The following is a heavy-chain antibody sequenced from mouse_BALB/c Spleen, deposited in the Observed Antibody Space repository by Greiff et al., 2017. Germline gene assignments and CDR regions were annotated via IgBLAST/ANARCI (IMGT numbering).Heavy chain of an antibody. CDR1: GFNIKDTY. D-gene: IGHD2-14*01. J-gene: IGHJ2*01. Sequence: EVQLQQSGAELVKPGASVKLSCTASGFNIKDTYMHWVKQRPEQGLEWIGRIDPANGNTKYDPKFQGKATITADTSSNTAYLQLSSLTSEDTAVYYCARVERVRRRYYFDYWGQGTTLTVSA. CDR2: IDPANGNT. V-gene: IGHV14-3*02. CDR3: ARVERVRRRYYFDY.